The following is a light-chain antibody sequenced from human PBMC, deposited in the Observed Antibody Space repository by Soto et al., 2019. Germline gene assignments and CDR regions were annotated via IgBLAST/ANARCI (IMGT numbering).Light chain of an antibody. CDR3: CSYAVSYIWI. CDR1: STDVGVHSS. J-gene: IGLJ2*01. Sequence: QSALTQPRSVSGSPGQSVTISCTGSSTDVGVHSSVSWYQQHPGKAPQLMIYDVTRRPSGVPDRFSGSKSGNTASLTISGLQAEDEADYLCCSYAVSYIWIFGGGTKLTVL. V-gene: IGLV2-11*01. CDR2: DVT.